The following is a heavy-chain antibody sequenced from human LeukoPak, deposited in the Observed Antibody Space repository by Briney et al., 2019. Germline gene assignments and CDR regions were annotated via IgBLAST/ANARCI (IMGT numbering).Heavy chain of an antibody. CDR3: ARDTDYYGSGRQGYFDR. Sequence: GGSLRLSCAVSGFSISDNLMGWVRQTPGKGLEGVSLIVSGGETYSADSGEGRFAISKDNSKNTLHLQMNSLRVEDTAMYYCARDTDYYGSGRQGYFDRWGQGTLVTVSS. CDR2: IVSGGET. CDR1: GFSISDNL. V-gene: IGHV3-66*01. D-gene: IGHD3-10*01. J-gene: IGHJ1*01.